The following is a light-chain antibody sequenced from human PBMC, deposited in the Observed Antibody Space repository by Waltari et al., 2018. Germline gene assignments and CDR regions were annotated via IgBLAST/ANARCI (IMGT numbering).Light chain of an antibody. CDR3: QSADSTGTHRF. J-gene: IGLJ2*01. Sequence: SSELTQPLSVSVSPGQTARITCSGDALPNQYASWYQKEPGQAPLLVIFKDSERPSLIPERFSGSSSGTVVALTISGVQAEDEADYFCQSADSTGTHRFFGGGTKLTVL. CDR1: ALPNQY. CDR2: KDS. V-gene: IGLV3-25*03.